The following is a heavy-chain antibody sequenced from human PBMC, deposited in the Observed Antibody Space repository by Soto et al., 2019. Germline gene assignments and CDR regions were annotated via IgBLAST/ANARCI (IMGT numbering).Heavy chain of an antibody. J-gene: IGHJ4*02. CDR1: GESFSGYY. V-gene: IGHV4-34*01. Sequence: SETLSLTCAVYGESFSGYYWSWIRQPPGKGLEWIGEIHDSGSTNYNPSLKSRLIISVDTSKNQFSLKLSSVTAADTAVYYCARGKYYFDYWGQGTLVTVSS. CDR3: ARGKYYFDY. CDR2: IHDSGST.